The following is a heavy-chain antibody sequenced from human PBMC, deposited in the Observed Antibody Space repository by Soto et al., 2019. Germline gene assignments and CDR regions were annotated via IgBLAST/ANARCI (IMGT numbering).Heavy chain of an antibody. CDR1: GGSISSYY. CDR3: ASMIGDPVLSFDS. CDR2: IFYSGST. Sequence: SXPGLVKPSETLSLTCTVSGGSISSYYWSWIRQPPGKGLEWIGFIFYSGSTSYNPSLKRRVPISIDTSEYQFSLKLNSVTAADTAVYYCASMIGDPVLSFDSWGQGTLVAVSS. D-gene: IGHD3-10*02. J-gene: IGHJ5*01. V-gene: IGHV4-59*01.